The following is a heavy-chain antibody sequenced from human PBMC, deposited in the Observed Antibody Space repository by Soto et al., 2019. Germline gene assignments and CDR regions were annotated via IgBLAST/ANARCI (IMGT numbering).Heavy chain of an antibody. J-gene: IGHJ2*01. V-gene: IGHV3-23*01. D-gene: IGHD2-2*01. CDR2: ISGSGGST. Sequence: EVQLLESGGGLVQPGGSLRLSCAASGFTFSSYAMSWVRQAPGKGLEWVSAISGSGGSTYYADSVKGRFTISRDNSKNTLYLQMNSLRAEDTAVYYCAKNRIVVVPAALRNWYFDLWGRGTLVTVSS. CDR1: GFTFSSYA. CDR3: AKNRIVVVPAALRNWYFDL.